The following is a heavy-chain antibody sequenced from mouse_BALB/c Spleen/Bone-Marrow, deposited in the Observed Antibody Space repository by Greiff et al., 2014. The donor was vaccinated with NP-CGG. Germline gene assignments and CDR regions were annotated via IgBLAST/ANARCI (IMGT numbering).Heavy chain of an antibody. CDR1: GFTFSSFG. V-gene: IGHV5-17*02. J-gene: IGHJ2*01. CDR2: ISSGSSTI. CDR3: ARDVPLYDVGYFDY. D-gene: IGHD2-14*01. Sequence: EVHLVESGGGLVQPGGSRKLSCAASGFTFSSFGMHWVRQAPEKGLEWVAYISSGSSTIYNADTVKGRFTISRDNPKNTPFLQMTSLRSEDTAMYYCARDVPLYDVGYFDYWGQGTTLTVSS.